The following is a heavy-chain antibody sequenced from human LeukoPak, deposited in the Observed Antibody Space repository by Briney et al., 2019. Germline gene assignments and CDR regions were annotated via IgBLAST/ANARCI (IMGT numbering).Heavy chain of an antibody. CDR1: GFTFSSYG. V-gene: IGHV3-30*02. D-gene: IGHD5-12*01. CDR3: ATSGQDPHYYYYYMDV. Sequence: GRSLRLSCVASGFTFSSYGMHWVRQAPGKGPEWVAFIRYDGSNKYYADSVKGRFTISRDNSKNTLYLQMNSLRAEDTAVYYCATSGQDPHYYYYYMDVWGKGTTVTISS. J-gene: IGHJ6*03. CDR2: IRYDGSNK.